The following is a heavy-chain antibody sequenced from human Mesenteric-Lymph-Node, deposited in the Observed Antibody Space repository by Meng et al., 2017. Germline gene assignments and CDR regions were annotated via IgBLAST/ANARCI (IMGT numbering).Heavy chain of an antibody. Sequence: ASVKVSCKASGYTFTSYDINWVRQATGQGLEWMGWMNPNSGNTGYAQKFQGRVTMTRNTSISTAYMELSSLRSEDTAVYYCARAIAVAAPFDYWGQGTLVTVSS. CDR3: ARAIAVAAPFDY. V-gene: IGHV1-8*01. J-gene: IGHJ4*02. CDR2: MNPNSGNT. D-gene: IGHD6-19*01. CDR1: GYTFTSYD.